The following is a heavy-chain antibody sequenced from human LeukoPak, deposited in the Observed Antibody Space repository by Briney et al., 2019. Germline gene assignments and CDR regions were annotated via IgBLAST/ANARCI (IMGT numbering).Heavy chain of an antibody. CDR2: TYYRPKWYN. D-gene: IGHD2-21*02. CDR1: GDSVSSNNAA. J-gene: IGHJ4*02. Sequence: SQTLSLTCAISGDSVSSNNAAWNWIRQSPSRGLEWLGRTYYRPKWYNEYAESVESRIIINPDTSKNQFSLQLNSVTPEDTAVYYCARGGGAYCGGDCYRNFDYWGQGTLVTVSS. CDR3: ARGGGAYCGGDCYRNFDY. V-gene: IGHV6-1*01.